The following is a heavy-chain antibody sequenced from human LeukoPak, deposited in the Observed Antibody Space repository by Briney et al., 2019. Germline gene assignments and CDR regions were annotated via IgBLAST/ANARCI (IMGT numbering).Heavy chain of an antibody. CDR1: GYTFNKRG. J-gene: IGHJ4*02. Sequence: ASVKVSCKASGYTFNKRGITWVRKGPGQGLGWMGWISAYNGDTKYGQKFQGRVTLITDTSASTAYMELRSLRSDDTAVYYCARDPSNTSGWSPYFYYWGQGALVTVSS. D-gene: IGHD6-19*01. CDR3: ARDPSNTSGWSPYFYY. CDR2: ISAYNGDT. V-gene: IGHV1-18*04.